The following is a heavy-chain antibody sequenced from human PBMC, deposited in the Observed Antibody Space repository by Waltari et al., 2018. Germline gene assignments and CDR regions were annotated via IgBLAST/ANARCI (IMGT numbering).Heavy chain of an antibody. V-gene: IGHV4-39*07. CDR3: ARRGCTNGICYNPGALDI. J-gene: IGHJ3*02. CDR1: GVSLRSSSYY. Sequence: QLQLQESGPGLVKPSETLSLTCTVSGVSLRSSSYYWTWVRQPPGKGLEWIGSISYSGSTYNNPSLKSRVTISLDTSKNRFSLKLSSVTAADTAVYYCARRGCTNGICYNPGALDIWGQGTMVTVSS. D-gene: IGHD2-8*01. CDR2: ISYSGST.